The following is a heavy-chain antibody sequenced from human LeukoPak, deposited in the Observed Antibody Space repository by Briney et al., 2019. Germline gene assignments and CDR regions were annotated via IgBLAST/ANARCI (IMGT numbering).Heavy chain of an antibody. Sequence: SVKVSCKASGGTFSSYAISWVLQAPGQGLEWMGGIIPIFGTANYAQEFQGRVTITTDESTSTAYMELSSLRSEDTAVYYCARPQSSGPYLWGNWFDPWGQGTLVTVSS. CDR2: IIPIFGTA. V-gene: IGHV1-69*05. CDR3: ARPQSSGPYLWGNWFDP. CDR1: GGTFSSYA. J-gene: IGHJ5*02. D-gene: IGHD6-19*01.